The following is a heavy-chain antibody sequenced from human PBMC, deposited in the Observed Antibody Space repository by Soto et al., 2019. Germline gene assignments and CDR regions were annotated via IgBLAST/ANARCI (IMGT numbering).Heavy chain of an antibody. Sequence: GGSLRLSCAASGFTFSNAWMNWVRQAPGKGLEWVGRIKSKTDGGTTDYAAPVKGRFTISREDSKNTLYLQMNSLKTEDTAVYYCTTSNYYDSSGYYLYYFDYWGQGTLVTVSS. CDR2: IKSKTDGGTT. D-gene: IGHD3-22*01. J-gene: IGHJ4*02. V-gene: IGHV3-15*07. CDR1: GFTFSNAW. CDR3: TTSNYYDSSGYYLYYFDY.